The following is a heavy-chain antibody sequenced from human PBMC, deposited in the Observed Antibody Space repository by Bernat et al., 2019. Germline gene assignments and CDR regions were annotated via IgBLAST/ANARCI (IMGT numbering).Heavy chain of an antibody. CDR2: ISSSGSTI. CDR3: ASEDRGTSY. D-gene: IGHD3-16*01. Sequence: EVQLVESGGGLVQPGGSLRLSCAASALTFSTYNFNWVRQAPGKGLEWLSYISSSGSTIYYAASVKGRFTISRDNAKNSLYLQINSFRAEDTAVYYCASEDRGTSYWGQGTLVTVSS. CDR1: ALTFSTYN. V-gene: IGHV3-48*01. J-gene: IGHJ4*02.